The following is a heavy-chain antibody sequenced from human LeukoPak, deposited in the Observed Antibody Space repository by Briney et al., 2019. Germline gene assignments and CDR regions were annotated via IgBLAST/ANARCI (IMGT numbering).Heavy chain of an antibody. CDR1: GFTFSSYE. V-gene: IGHV3-48*03. CDR3: ARRYCSGGGCRFDY. Sequence: PGGSLRLSCAASGFTFSSYELNWVRQAPGKGLEWVSHISSSGNAIYYADSVRGRFTISRDNAKNSLYLHMNSLGAEDTAVYYCARRYCSGGGCRFDYWGQGTLVTVSS. CDR2: ISSSGNAI. D-gene: IGHD2-15*01. J-gene: IGHJ4*02.